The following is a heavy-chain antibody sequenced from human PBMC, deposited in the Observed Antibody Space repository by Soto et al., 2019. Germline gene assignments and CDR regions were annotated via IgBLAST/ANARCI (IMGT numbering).Heavy chain of an antibody. V-gene: IGHV1-3*01. D-gene: IGHD4-17*01. Sequence: ASVKVSCKASGYTFTSYAMHWVRQAPGQRLEWMGRINAGNGNTKYSQKFQGRVTITRDTSASTAYMELSSLRSEDTAVYYCARDQNDYGDYFYYYYGMDVRGQGTTVTVSS. CDR3: ARDQNDYGDYFYYYYGMDV. CDR1: GYTFTSYA. J-gene: IGHJ6*02. CDR2: INAGNGNT.